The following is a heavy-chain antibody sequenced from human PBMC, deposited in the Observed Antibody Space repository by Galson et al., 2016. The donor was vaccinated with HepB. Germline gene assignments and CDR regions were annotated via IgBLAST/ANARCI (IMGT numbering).Heavy chain of an antibody. J-gene: IGHJ4*02. V-gene: IGHV3-7*04. D-gene: IGHD2/OR15-2a*01. Sequence: SLRLSCAASGFPFSRYWMSWVRQAPGKGLEWVANMKEDGSETYYVDSVKGRFTISRGNAKKSMYLQMNSLRADDTAVYYCARDPGNSQKILDYWGQGTLGTVSS. CDR1: GFPFSRYW. CDR2: MKEDGSET. CDR3: ARDPGNSQKILDY.